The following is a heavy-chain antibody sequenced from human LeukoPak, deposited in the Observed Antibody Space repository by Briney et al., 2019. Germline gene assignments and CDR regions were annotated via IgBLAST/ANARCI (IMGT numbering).Heavy chain of an antibody. CDR3: ARAELSDCSSTSCYTSNWFDP. V-gene: IGHV1-46*01. J-gene: IGHJ5*02. CDR2: INPSGGST. D-gene: IGHD2-2*02. Sequence: ASVKVSCKASGYTFTSYYMHWVRQAPGQGLEWMGIINPSGGSTSYAQKFQGRVTMTRDMSTSTVYMELSSLRSEDTAVYYCARAELSDCSSTSCYTSNWFDPWGQGTLVTVSS. CDR1: GYTFTSYY.